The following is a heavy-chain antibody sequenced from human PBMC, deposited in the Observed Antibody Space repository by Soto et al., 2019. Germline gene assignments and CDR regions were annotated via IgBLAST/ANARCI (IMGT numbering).Heavy chain of an antibody. CDR1: GYTFTGCY. CDR2: INPNSGGT. CDR3: ARDPGSYYGEFDY. Sequence: ASVKVSCKASGYTFTGCYMHCVRQAPGQGLEWMGWINPNSGGTNYAQKFQGRVTMTRDTSISTAYMELSRLRSDDTAVYYCARDPGSYYGEFDYWGQGTLVTVSS. J-gene: IGHJ4*02. D-gene: IGHD1-26*01. V-gene: IGHV1-2*02.